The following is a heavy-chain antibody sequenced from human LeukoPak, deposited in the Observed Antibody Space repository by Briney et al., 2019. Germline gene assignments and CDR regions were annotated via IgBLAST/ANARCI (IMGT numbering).Heavy chain of an antibody. CDR2: ISGSGGST. Sequence: GGSLRLSCAASGFTFSSYAMSWVRQAPGKGLEWVSAISGSGGSTYYADSVKGRFTISRDNSKNMLYLQMNSLRAEDTAVYYCAKDSFHIVVVTAIDYWGQGTLVTVSS. CDR3: AKDSFHIVVVTAIDY. CDR1: GFTFSSYA. V-gene: IGHV3-23*01. J-gene: IGHJ4*02. D-gene: IGHD2-21*02.